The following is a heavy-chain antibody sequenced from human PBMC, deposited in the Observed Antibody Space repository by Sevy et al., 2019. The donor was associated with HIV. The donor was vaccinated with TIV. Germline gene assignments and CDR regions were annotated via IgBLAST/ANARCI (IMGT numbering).Heavy chain of an antibody. CDR1: VDSVSSNSVA. CDR2: TYYRSKYCN. CDR3: ARVGGSGSYYLDY. V-gene: IGHV6-1*01. J-gene: IGHJ4*02. D-gene: IGHD3-10*01. Sequence: SQTLSLTCAISVDSVSSNSVAWNWIRQSPSRGLEWLGRTYYRSKYCNDYAVSVKSRITINPDTSKNQFSLQLNSVTPEDTAVYYCARVGGSGSYYLDYWGQGILVTVSS.